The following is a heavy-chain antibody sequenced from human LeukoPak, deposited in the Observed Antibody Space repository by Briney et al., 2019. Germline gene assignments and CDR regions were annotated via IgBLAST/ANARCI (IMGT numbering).Heavy chain of an antibody. CDR3: ARSSDCSRASCFTSYFDS. Sequence: SETLSLTCTVSGDSISSDNYYWGWIRQSPGKGLEWIGSIYYGGSPYYNPSLESRVTMSVDTSKSQFSLRRSSVTAADTAMYYCARSSDCSRASCFTSYFDSWGQGTLVTVSS. V-gene: IGHV4-39*07. D-gene: IGHD2-2*02. CDR1: GDSISSDNYY. J-gene: IGHJ4*02. CDR2: IYYGGSP.